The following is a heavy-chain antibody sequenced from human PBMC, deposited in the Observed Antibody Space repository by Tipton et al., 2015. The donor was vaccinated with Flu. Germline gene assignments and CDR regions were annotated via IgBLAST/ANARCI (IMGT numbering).Heavy chain of an antibody. CDR3: ASLSSSWGYFDY. D-gene: IGHD6-13*01. J-gene: IGHJ4*02. CDR2: IYHSGST. CDR1: GYSISSGYY. V-gene: IGHV4-38-2*02. Sequence: TLSLTCTVSGYSISSGYYWGWIRQPPGKGLEWIGSIYHSGSTYYNPSLKSRVTISVDTSKNQFSLKLSSVTAADTAVYYCASLSSSWGYFDYWGQGTLVTVSS.